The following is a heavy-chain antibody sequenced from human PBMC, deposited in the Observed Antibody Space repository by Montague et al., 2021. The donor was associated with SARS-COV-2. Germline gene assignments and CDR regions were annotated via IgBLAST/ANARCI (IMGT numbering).Heavy chain of an antibody. J-gene: IGHJ6*02. CDR1: GFTFSSYE. V-gene: IGHV3-48*03. Sequence: SLSLSCAASGFTFSSYEMNWVRQAPGKGLEWVSYISSSGSTIYYADSVKGRFTISRDNAKNSLYLQMNSLRAEDTAVYYCASLFTMVRGVIPGEGYYYYGMDVWGQGTTVTVSS. CDR3: ASLFTMVRGVIPGEGYYYYGMDV. D-gene: IGHD3-10*01. CDR2: ISSSGSTI.